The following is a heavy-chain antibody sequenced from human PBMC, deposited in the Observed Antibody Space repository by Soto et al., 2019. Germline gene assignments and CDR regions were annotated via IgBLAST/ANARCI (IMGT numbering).Heavy chain of an antibody. CDR3: ASAWIRPEAGGDY. V-gene: IGHV4-34*01. J-gene: IGHJ4*02. CDR1: GGSFSGYY. D-gene: IGHD3-16*01. CDR2: INHSGST. Sequence: QVQLQQWGAGLLKPSETLSLTCAVYGGSFSGYYWSWIRQPPGKGLEWIGEINHSGSTNYNPSLKSRVTISVDTSKNQFSLKLSSVTAADTAVYYCASAWIRPEAGGDYWGQGTLVTVSS.